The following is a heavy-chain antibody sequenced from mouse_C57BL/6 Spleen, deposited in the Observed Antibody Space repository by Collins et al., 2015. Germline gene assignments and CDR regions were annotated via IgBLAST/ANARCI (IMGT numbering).Heavy chain of an antibody. CDR3: AGSRHYYGSSYDWYFDV. Sequence: QIQLVQSGPELKKPGETVKISCKASGYTFTTYGMSWVKQAPGKGLKWMGWINTYSGVPTYADDFKGRFAFSLQTSASTAYLQINNLKNEDTAIYFCAGSRHYYGSSYDWYFDVWGTGTTVTVSS. V-gene: IGHV9-3*01. CDR1: GYTFTTYG. J-gene: IGHJ1*03. CDR2: INTYSGVP. D-gene: IGHD1-1*01.